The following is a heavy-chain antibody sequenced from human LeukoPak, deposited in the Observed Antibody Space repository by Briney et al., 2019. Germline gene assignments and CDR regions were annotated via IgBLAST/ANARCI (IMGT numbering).Heavy chain of an antibody. CDR3: ASPHYGITYYDFWSGYYDAFDI. J-gene: IGHJ3*02. CDR2: IYYSGST. D-gene: IGHD3-3*01. V-gene: IGHV4-39*01. CDR1: GGSISSYY. Sequence: SETLSLTCTVSGGSISSYYWSWIRQPPGKGLEWIGSIYYSGSTYYNPSLKSRVTISVDTSKNQFSLKLSSVTAADTAVYYCASPHYGITYYDFWSGYYDAFDIWGQGTMVTVSS.